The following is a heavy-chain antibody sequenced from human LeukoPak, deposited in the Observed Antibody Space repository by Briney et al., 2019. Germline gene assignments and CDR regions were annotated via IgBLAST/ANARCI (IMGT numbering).Heavy chain of an antibody. V-gene: IGHV4-38-2*02. J-gene: IGHJ6*03. Sequence: SETLSLTCTVSGYSISSGYYWCWIRQPPGKGLEWIGSIYHSGSTYYNPSLKSRVTISVDTSENQFSLKLSSVTAADTAVYYCAREGSGSYYYYYYYMDVWGKGTTVTVSS. D-gene: IGHD1-26*01. CDR2: IYHSGST. CDR1: GYSISSGYY. CDR3: AREGSGSYYYYYYYMDV.